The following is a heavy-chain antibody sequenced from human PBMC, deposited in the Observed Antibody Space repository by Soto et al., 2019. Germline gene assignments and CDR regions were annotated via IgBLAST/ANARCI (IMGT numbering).Heavy chain of an antibody. CDR3: ARVGCSVGSCYYYYYYYGMDV. CDR2: ISSSSSYV. CDR1: GFTFSSYS. V-gene: IGHV3-21*01. J-gene: IGHJ6*02. D-gene: IGHD2-15*01. Sequence: GGSLRLSCAASGFTFSSYSMNWVRQAPGKGLEWVSSISSSSSYVYYADSVKGRFTISRDNAKNSLYLQMNSLRAEDTAVYYCARVGCSVGSCYYYYYYYGMDVWGQGTTVTVSS.